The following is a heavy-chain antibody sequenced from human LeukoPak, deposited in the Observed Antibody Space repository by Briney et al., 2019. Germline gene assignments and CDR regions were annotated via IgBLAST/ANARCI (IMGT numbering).Heavy chain of an antibody. D-gene: IGHD2-2*01. CDR2: IYSGGST. Sequence: GGSLRLSCAASGFTVSSNYMSWVRQAPGKGLEWVSVIYSGGSTYYADSVRGRFTISRDNSKNTLYLQTNSLRAEDTAVYYCARQSRYCSSTSCPRGAFDIWGQGTMVTVSS. J-gene: IGHJ3*02. CDR1: GFTVSSNY. V-gene: IGHV3-66*02. CDR3: ARQSRYCSSTSCPRGAFDI.